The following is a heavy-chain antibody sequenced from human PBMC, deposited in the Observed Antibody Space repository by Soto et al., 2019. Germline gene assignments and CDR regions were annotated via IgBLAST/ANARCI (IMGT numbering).Heavy chain of an antibody. D-gene: IGHD6-13*01. CDR2: ISSSSSTI. CDR1: GFTFSSYS. V-gene: IGHV3-48*01. CDR3: ARHPERIAEIGWFDP. Sequence: EVQLVESGGGLVQPGGSLRLSCAASGFTFSSYSMNWVRQAPGKGLEWVSYISSSSSTIYYADSVKGRFTISRDNAKNSLYLKTNSLRAEDTAVYYCARHPERIAEIGWFDPRGQGALVTVSS. J-gene: IGHJ5*02.